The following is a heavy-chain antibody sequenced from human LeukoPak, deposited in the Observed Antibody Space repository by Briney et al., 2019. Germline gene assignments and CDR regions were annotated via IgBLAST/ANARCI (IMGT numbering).Heavy chain of an antibody. J-gene: IGHJ4*02. D-gene: IGHD2/OR15-2a*01. Sequence: PGRSLRLSCAASGFTFSSYAMHWVRQAPGKGLEWVAVISYDGSNKYYADSVKGRFTISRDNSKNTLYLQMNSLRAEDTAVYYCASFPYYSWGQGTLVTVSS. CDR1: GFTFSSYA. CDR3: ASFPYYS. V-gene: IGHV3-30-3*01. CDR2: ISYDGSNK.